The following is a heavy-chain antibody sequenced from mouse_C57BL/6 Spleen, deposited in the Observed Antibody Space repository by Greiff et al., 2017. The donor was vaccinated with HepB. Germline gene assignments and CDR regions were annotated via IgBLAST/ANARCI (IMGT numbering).Heavy chain of an antibody. V-gene: IGHV3-6*01. CDR3: ARRLRAFDY. CDR2: ISYDGSN. D-gene: IGHD3-2*02. Sequence: DVQLQESGPGLVKPSQSLSLTCSVTGYSITSGYYWNWIRQFPGNKLEWMGYISYDGSNNYNPSLKNRISITRDTSKNQFFLKLNSVTTEDTATYYCARRLRAFDYWGQGTTLTVSS. CDR1: GYSITSGYY. J-gene: IGHJ2*01.